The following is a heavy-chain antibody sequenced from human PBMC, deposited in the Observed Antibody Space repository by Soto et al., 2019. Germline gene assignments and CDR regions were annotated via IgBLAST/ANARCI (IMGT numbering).Heavy chain of an antibody. CDR1: GFIFENFG. CDR3: ARGGADHYNYGLDV. CDR2: MNGAGTST. Sequence: GGSLRLSCAASGFIFENFGMSWVRQAPGKGLEWVSSMNGAGTSTSHADSVKGRFTTSRDSSKNTLYLEMNSLRGEDTAIYYCARGGADHYNYGLDVWGQGTTVTVSS. J-gene: IGHJ6*02. D-gene: IGHD3-10*01. V-gene: IGHV3-23*01.